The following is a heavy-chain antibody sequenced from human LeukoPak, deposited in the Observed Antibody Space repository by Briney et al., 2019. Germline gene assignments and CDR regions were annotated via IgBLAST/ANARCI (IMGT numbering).Heavy chain of an antibody. J-gene: IGHJ4*02. D-gene: IGHD4-11*01. Sequence: SETLSLTCTVSGGSISGGYWSWIRQPPGRGLEWIGYVYTSGSTNYNPSLKSRVTISVDTSKSQFALKLSSVTAADTAVYYCAKSYFDYSTYYSYYCNLWGQGALVTVSS. CDR1: GGSISGGY. V-gene: IGHV4-4*09. CDR3: AKSYFDYSTYYSYYCNL. CDR2: VYTSGST.